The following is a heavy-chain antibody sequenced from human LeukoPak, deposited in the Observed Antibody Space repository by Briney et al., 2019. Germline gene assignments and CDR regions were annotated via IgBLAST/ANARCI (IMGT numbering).Heavy chain of an antibody. J-gene: IGHJ4*02. V-gene: IGHV3-48*04. CDR3: ARVYYGSGSPRHFDY. Sequence: GGSLRLSCAASGFTFSSYSMNWVRQAPGKGLEWVSYISSSSSTIYYADSVKGRFTISRDNAKNSLYLQMSSLRAEDTAVYYCARVYYGSGSPRHFDYCGQGTLVTVSS. CDR1: GFTFSSYS. D-gene: IGHD3-10*01. CDR2: ISSSSSTI.